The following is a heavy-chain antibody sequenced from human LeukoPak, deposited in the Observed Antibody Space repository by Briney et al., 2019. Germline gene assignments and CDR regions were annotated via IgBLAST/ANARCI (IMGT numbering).Heavy chain of an antibody. V-gene: IGHV3-48*04. CDR3: ARDLPLSLFDI. D-gene: IGHD3-3*02. J-gene: IGHJ3*02. Sequence: QTGGSLRLSCAASGFTFSSYAMSWVRQAPGKGLEWVSYISSSGSTIYYADSVKGRFTISRDNAKNSLYLQMNSLRAEDTAVYYCARDLPLSLFDIWGQGTMVTVSS. CDR2: ISSSGSTI. CDR1: GFTFSSYA.